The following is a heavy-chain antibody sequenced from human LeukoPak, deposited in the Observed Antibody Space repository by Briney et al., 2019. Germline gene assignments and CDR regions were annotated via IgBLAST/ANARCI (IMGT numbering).Heavy chain of an antibody. J-gene: IGHJ4*02. V-gene: IGHV3-30*02. D-gene: IGHD3-10*01. CDR1: GFTFSRYG. Sequence: PGGSLRLSCAASGFTFSRYGMHWGRQAPGKGLEWVAFTRSHESNKNYADSVKGRFTISRDNSKNTLYLQMSSLRSEDTAMYYCANFYYGSGTDPSSVTYWGQGTLVTVSS. CDR2: TRSHESNK. CDR3: ANFYYGSGTDPSSVTY.